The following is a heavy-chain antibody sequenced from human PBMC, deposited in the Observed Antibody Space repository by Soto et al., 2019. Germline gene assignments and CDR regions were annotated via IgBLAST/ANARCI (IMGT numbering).Heavy chain of an antibody. CDR1: RFTFSNFA. CDR2: IGVSEGST. J-gene: IGHJ4*02. CDR3: AKVMYTWNDVAAFDS. D-gene: IGHD1-1*01. V-gene: IGHV3-23*01. Sequence: GGSLRLSCAASRFTFSNFAMSWVRQAPGKGLEWISSIGVSEGSTYYTDSVRGRFTISRDNSKNTLYLQMNSLRVEDTALYYCAKVMYTWNDVAAFDSWGQGTLVTVSS.